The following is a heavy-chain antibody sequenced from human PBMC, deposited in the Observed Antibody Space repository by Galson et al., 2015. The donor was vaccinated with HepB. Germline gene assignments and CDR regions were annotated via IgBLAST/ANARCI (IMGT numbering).Heavy chain of an antibody. V-gene: IGHV3-30*04. CDR2: ISYDGSNK. Sequence: SLRLSCAASGFTFTSSAMHWVRQAPGKGLEWVAVISYDGSNKYYADFVKGRFTLSRDNSKNTLYLQMTSLRVEDTAVYYYVRGYDYGYYVRAFDIWGQGTMVTVSS. CDR3: VRGYDYGYYVRAFDI. J-gene: IGHJ3*02. D-gene: IGHD3-10*02. CDR1: GFTFTSSA.